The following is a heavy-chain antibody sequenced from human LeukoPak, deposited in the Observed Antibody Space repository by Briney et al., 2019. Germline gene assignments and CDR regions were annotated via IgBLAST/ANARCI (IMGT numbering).Heavy chain of an antibody. Sequence: PSETLSLTCTVSGGSISSYYWSWIRQPPGKGLEWIGYIYYSGSTNYNPSLKSRVTVSVDTSKNLFSLNLRSVTAADTAVYYCAREGAARPGFDYWGQGTLVTVSS. CDR3: AREGAARPGFDY. J-gene: IGHJ4*02. V-gene: IGHV4-59*12. D-gene: IGHD6-6*01. CDR1: GGSISSYY. CDR2: IYYSGST.